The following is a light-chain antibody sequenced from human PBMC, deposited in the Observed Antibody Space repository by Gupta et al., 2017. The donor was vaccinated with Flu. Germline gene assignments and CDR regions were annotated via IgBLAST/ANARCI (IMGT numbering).Light chain of an antibody. J-gene: IGLJ3*02. Sequence: QAVVTQEPSLTVSPVGTVTLTCGSNTGTVTSGHYPYWFQQRPGQAPRTLIYDTNNKHFWTPARFSGSLLGGKAALTLSGAQPEDEADYYCLLSYSGAWVFGGGTKLTVL. CDR2: DTN. CDR3: LLSYSGAWV. V-gene: IGLV7-46*01. CDR1: TGTVTSGHY.